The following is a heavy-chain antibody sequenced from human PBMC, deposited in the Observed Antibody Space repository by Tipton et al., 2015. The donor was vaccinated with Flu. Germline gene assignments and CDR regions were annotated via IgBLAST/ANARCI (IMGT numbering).Heavy chain of an antibody. V-gene: IGHV4-34*01. CDR1: GGSFSGYY. CDR3: ARIAGWQWLVRWFDP. J-gene: IGHJ5*02. D-gene: IGHD6-19*01. Sequence: TLSLTCAVYGGSFSGYYWSWIRQPPGKGLEWIGEINHSGSTNYNPSPKSRVTISVDTSKNQFSLKLSSVTAADTAVYYCARIAGWQWLVRWFDPWGQGTLVTVSS. CDR2: INHSGST.